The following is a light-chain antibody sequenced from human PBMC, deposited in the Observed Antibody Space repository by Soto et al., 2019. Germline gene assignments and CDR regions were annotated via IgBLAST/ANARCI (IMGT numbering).Light chain of an antibody. Sequence: DIQMTQSPSSLSASVEDRVIITCRASQSISNHLNWYQQEPGKAPKLLIFAASSLQSGVPSRFSGSESGTDFTLTISSLQPEDFATYYCQQSYSTPRTFGQGTKVDIK. V-gene: IGKV1-39*01. CDR1: QSISNH. CDR3: QQSYSTPRT. J-gene: IGKJ1*01. CDR2: AAS.